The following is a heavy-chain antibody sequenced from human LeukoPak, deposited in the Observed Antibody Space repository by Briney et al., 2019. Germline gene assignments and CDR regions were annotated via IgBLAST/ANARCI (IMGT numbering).Heavy chain of an antibody. D-gene: IGHD3-16*02. CDR1: GFTFSNYA. J-gene: IGHJ4*02. CDR2: VSYDGSWD. V-gene: IGHV3-30*01. CDR3: TREERGYIPAF. Sequence: GGSLRPSCAASGFTFSNYAMHWVRQTPGKGLEWVAFVSYDGSWDSHSDSVKGRFTISRGDSKDTLYLQMTRLRAGDTAVYYCTREERGYIPAFWGQGTLVTVSS.